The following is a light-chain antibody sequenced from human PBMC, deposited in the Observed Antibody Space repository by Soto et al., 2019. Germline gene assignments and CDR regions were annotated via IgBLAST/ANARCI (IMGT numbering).Light chain of an antibody. CDR3: SSYTSSSTYV. CDR2: DVS. CDR1: TSDIGSYNY. J-gene: IGLJ1*01. Sequence: QSALTQPASVSGSPGQSITITCTGTTSDIGSYNYVSWYLQDPGKAPKLIIYDVSYRPSGVSNRFSGSKSGNTASLTISALQAEDEVDYYCSSYTSSSTYVFGTGTQLTVL. V-gene: IGLV2-14*01.